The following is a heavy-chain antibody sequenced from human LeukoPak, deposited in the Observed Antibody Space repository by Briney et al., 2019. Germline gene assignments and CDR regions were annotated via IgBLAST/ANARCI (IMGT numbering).Heavy chain of an antibody. CDR2: INHSGST. CDR1: GGSFSGYY. V-gene: IGHV4-34*01. Sequence: SETLSLTCAVYGGSFSGYYWSWIRQPPGKGLEWIGEINHSGSTNYNLSLKSRVTISVDTSKNQFSLKLSSVTAADTAVYYCASPSGSSSYYFDYWGQGTLVTVSS. CDR3: ASPSGSSSYYFDY. J-gene: IGHJ4*02. D-gene: IGHD1-26*01.